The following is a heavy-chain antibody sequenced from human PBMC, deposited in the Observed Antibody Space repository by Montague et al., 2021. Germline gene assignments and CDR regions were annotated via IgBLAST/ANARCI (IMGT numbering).Heavy chain of an antibody. V-gene: IGHV3-30-3*01. J-gene: IGHJ5*02. CDR1: GFTFSTFP. CDR3: ARWRVYYDSSGYAA. Sequence: SLRLSCAASGFTFSTFPMHWVRQAPGKGLEWVALISHDGSNKYYVDSVRGRFTVSRDNSKNTLYLQTSSLRADDTAVYYCARWRVYYDSSGYAAWGRGTLVTVSS. D-gene: IGHD3-22*01. CDR2: ISHDGSNK.